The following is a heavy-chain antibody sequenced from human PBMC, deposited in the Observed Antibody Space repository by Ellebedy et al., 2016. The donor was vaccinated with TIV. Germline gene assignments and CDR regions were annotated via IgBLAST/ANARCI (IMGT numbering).Heavy chain of an antibody. CDR1: GFAFSTYA. CDR3: AKDSGWEHEY. Sequence: GESLKISCAASGFAFSTYAMHWVRQAPGKGLEFVSGISSKGSVTHYADSVRGRFTISRDNSKNTLFLQMNSLRAEDTALYYCAKDSGWEHEYWGQGTLVTISS. CDR2: ISSKGSVT. D-gene: IGHD3-10*01. V-gene: IGHV3-64D*06. J-gene: IGHJ4*02.